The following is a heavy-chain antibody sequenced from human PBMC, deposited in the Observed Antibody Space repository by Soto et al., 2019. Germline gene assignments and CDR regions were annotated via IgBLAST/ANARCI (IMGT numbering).Heavy chain of an antibody. D-gene: IGHD2-15*01. CDR1: GFTFSTYA. J-gene: IGHJ5*02. CDR2: INTSGGST. Sequence: EVQLLESGGDLVQPGGSLRPSCAASGFTFSTYAMSWVRQAPGKGLEWVSTINTSGGSTYYADSVKGRFTISRDNSKNTLYLQMNSLRPEDTAVYYCAKFYGGKSAHTYTIDPWGQGTLVTVSS. CDR3: AKFYGGKSAHTYTIDP. V-gene: IGHV3-23*01.